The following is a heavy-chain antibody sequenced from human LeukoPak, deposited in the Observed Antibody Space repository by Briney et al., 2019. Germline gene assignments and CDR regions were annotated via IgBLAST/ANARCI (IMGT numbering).Heavy chain of an antibody. CDR2: ISGSGGST. CDR1: GFTFSVYA. Sequence: GGSLRLSCAASGFTFSVYAIHWVRQAPGKGLEWVSAISGSGGSTYYADSVKGRFTIPRDNSKNTLYLQMNSLRAEDTAVYYCAIWVGSYYFDYWGQGTLVTVSS. CDR3: AIWVGSYYFDY. J-gene: IGHJ4*02. V-gene: IGHV3-23*01. D-gene: IGHD3-16*01.